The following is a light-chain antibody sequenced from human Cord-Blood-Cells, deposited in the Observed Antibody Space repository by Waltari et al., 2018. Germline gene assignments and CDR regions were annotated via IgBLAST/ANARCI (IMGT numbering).Light chain of an antibody. J-gene: IGKJ2*01. Sequence: AIRMTQSPSSFSASTGARVTITCRASQGISSYLAWYQQKPGKAPKLLIYAASTLQRGVPSRFSGSGSGTDFTLTISCLQSEDFATYYCQQYYSYPLYTFGQGTKLEIK. CDR3: QQYYSYPLYT. CDR1: QGISSY. CDR2: AAS. V-gene: IGKV1-8*01.